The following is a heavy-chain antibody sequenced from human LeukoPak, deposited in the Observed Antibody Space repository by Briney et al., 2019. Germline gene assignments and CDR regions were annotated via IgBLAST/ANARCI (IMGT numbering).Heavy chain of an antibody. CDR3: ARVRYYYDSSGEFDY. Sequence: ASVKVSCKASGYTFTTYGVNWVRQAPGQGLEWMGWISPYNVNTNYAQKFQGRVTMTTDTSTSTAYMELSRLRSDDTAVYYCARVRYYYDSSGEFDYWGQGTLVTVSS. CDR1: GYTFTTYG. D-gene: IGHD3-22*01. V-gene: IGHV1-18*01. CDR2: ISPYNVNT. J-gene: IGHJ4*02.